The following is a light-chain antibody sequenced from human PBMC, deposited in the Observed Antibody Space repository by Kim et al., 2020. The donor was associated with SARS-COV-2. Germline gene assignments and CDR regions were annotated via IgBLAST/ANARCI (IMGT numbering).Light chain of an antibody. J-gene: IGLJ3*02. V-gene: IGLV2-14*03. Sequence: GHSITISCPTTISSVGGYIYVSCYQQHPGKAPKPVIYVVNHRPSVVSDRFSGSKSGNPDSLDISGLQAEDEADYYCCSYTSSSTWVFGGGTQLTVL. CDR3: CSYTSSSTWV. CDR2: VVN. CDR1: ISSVGGYIY.